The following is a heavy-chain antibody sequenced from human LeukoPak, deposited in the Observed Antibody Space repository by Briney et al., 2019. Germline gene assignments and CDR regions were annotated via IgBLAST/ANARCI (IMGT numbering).Heavy chain of an antibody. J-gene: IGHJ4*02. CDR3: ARGPYDSSDYYVY. D-gene: IGHD3-22*01. CDR2: ISYDGSNK. CDR1: GFTFSSYA. Sequence: GRSLRLSCAASGFTFSSYAMHWVRQAPGKGLEWVAVISYDGSNKYYADSVKGRFTISRDNSKNTLYLQMNSLRAEDTAVYYCARGPYDSSDYYVYWGQGTLVTVSS. V-gene: IGHV3-30-3*01.